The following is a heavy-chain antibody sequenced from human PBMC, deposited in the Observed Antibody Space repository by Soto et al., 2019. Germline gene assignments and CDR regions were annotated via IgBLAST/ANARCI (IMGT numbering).Heavy chain of an antibody. Sequence: GGPLRLSCAASGFTFTRYSMNWVRQAPGKGLEWVSSISRTTNYIYYVDSMKGRFTISRDNAKNSLYLEMNSLRAEDTAVYYCARESEDLTSNFDYWGQGTLVTVSS. CDR2: ISRTTNYI. CDR3: ARESEDLTSNFDY. V-gene: IGHV3-21*06. J-gene: IGHJ4*02. CDR1: GFTFTRYS.